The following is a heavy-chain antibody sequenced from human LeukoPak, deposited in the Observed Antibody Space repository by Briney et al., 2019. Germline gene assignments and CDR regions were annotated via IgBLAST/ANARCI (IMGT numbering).Heavy chain of an antibody. CDR2: INHSGST. J-gene: IGHJ6*03. V-gene: IGHV4-34*01. Sequence: SETLSLTCAVYGGSFSGYYWSWIRQPPGKGLEWIGEINHSGSTNYNPSLKSRVTISVDTSKNQFSLKLSSVTAADTAVYYCARDSHYSSSSLYYYYYMNVWGKGTTVTVSS. CDR1: GGSFSGYY. D-gene: IGHD6-6*01. CDR3: ARDSHYSSSSLYYYYYMNV.